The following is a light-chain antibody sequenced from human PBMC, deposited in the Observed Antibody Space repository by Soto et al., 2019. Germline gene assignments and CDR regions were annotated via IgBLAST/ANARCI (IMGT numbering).Light chain of an antibody. V-gene: IGKV3-15*01. Sequence: EIVMTQSPATLSVSPGERATLSCRASQSVSSNLAWYQQKPGQAPRLLIYGASTRATGIPARFSGSGSGTDFTLTISSLEPEDFAVYYCQQRSNWSYTFGQGTKVDIK. CDR3: QQRSNWSYT. CDR2: GAS. J-gene: IGKJ2*01. CDR1: QSVSSN.